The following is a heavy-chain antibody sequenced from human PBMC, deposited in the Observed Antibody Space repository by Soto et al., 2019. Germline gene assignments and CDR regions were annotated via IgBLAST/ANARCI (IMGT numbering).Heavy chain of an antibody. J-gene: IGHJ4*02. D-gene: IGHD4-17*01. V-gene: IGHV3-33*01. CDR1: GYTSTNYG. Sequence: SCKASGYTSTNYGISWVRQAPGKGLEWVAVIWYDGSNKYYADSVKGRFTISRDNSKNTLYLQMNSLRAEDTAVYYCARDLYGGYLVIDYWGQGTLVTVSS. CDR3: ARDLYGGYLVIDY. CDR2: IWYDGSNK.